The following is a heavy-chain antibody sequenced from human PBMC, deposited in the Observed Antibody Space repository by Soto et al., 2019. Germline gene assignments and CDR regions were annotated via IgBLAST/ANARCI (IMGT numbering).Heavy chain of an antibody. J-gene: IGHJ4*02. CDR2: IYYSGST. CDR3: ARGIRGYSGYDQDY. Sequence: SETLSLTCTVSGGSISSGGYYWSWIRQHPGKGLEWIGYIYYSGSTYYNPSLKSRVTISVDTSKNQFSLKLSSVTAADTAVYYCARGIRGYSGYDQDYWGQGTLVTVSS. CDR1: GGSISSGGYY. D-gene: IGHD5-12*01. V-gene: IGHV4-31*03.